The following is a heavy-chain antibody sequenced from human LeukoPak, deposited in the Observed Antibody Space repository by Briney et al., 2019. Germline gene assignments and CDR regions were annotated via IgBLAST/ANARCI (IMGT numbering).Heavy chain of an antibody. V-gene: IGHV3-23*01. CDR3: ARCVDYWYFDL. Sequence: PGGSLRLSCAASGFTFSSYAMSWVRQAPGKGLEWVSAISLSGGTTYYADSVKGRFTISRDNSKNTLYLQMNSLRAEDTAVYYCARCVDYWYFDLWGRGTLVTVSS. J-gene: IGHJ2*01. CDR1: GFTFSSYA. D-gene: IGHD2-8*01. CDR2: ISLSGGTT.